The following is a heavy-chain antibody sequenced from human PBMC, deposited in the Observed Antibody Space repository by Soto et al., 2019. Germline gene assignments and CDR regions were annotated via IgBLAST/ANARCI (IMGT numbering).Heavy chain of an antibody. CDR1: GGSISSSTYS. J-gene: IGHJ4*02. CDR3: ARRGPPGSFDY. D-gene: IGHD3-10*01. V-gene: IGHV4-39*02. Sequence: QLQLQESGPGLVKPSETLSLTCTVSGGSISSSTYSWAWIRQPPGKGLEWIGSIFSGGATYFNPSLWSRLTISVDTSNNHFSLSLSSVTAAETAVYYCARRGPPGSFDYWGQGTLVTVSS. CDR2: IFSGGAT.